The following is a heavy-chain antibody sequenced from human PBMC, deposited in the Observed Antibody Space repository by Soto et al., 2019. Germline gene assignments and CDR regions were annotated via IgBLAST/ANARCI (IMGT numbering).Heavy chain of an antibody. CDR1: GYTLTEVS. D-gene: IGHD3-3*01. V-gene: IGHV1-24*01. J-gene: IGHJ3*02. Sequence: ASVKVSCKVSGYTLTEVSMHWVRQAPGKGLEWMGGFDPEDGETIYAQKFQGRVTMTEDTSTDTAYMELSSLRSEDTAVYYCATGVVTPDAFDIWGQGTMVTVSS. CDR3: ATGVVTPDAFDI. CDR2: FDPEDGET.